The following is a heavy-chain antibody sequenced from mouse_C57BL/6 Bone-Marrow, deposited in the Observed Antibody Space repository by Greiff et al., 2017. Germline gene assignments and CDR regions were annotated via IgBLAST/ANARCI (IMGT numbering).Heavy chain of an antibody. CDR2: INYDGSST. Sequence: EVNVVESEGGLVQPGSSMKLSCTASGFTFSDYYMAWVRQVPEKGLEWVANINYDGSSTYYLDSLKSRFIISRDNAKNILYLQMSSLKSEDTATYYCARVVYYYAMDYWGQGTSVTVSS. CDR1: GFTFSDYY. CDR3: ARVVYYYAMDY. V-gene: IGHV5-16*01. D-gene: IGHD1-1*02. J-gene: IGHJ4*01.